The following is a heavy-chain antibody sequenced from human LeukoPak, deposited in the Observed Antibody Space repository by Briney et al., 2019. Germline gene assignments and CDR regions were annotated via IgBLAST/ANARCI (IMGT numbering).Heavy chain of an antibody. CDR2: IRSKAYGGTT. Sequence: GGSLRLSCTASGFTFGDYAMSWFRQAPGKGLKWVGFIRSKAYGGTTEYAASVKGRFTISRDDSKSIAYLQINSLQTEDTAVYYCTRGPWELLRFDYWGQGTLVTVSS. V-gene: IGHV3-49*03. CDR1: GFTFGDYA. CDR3: TRGPWELLRFDY. J-gene: IGHJ4*02. D-gene: IGHD1-26*01.